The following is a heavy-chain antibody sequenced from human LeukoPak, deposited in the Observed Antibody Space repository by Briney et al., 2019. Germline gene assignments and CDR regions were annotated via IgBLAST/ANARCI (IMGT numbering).Heavy chain of an antibody. CDR1: GGSISSYY. D-gene: IGHD3-3*01. V-gene: IGHV4-59*01. J-gene: IGHJ4*02. CDR3: ARAGGYYDFWSGYYISVYFDY. CDR2: IYYSGST. Sequence: SETLSLTCTVSGGSISSYYWSWIRQPPGKGPEWIGYIYYSGSTNYNPSLKSRVTISVDTSKNQFSLKLSSVTAADTAVYYCARAGGYYDFWSGYYISVYFDYWGQGTLVTVSS.